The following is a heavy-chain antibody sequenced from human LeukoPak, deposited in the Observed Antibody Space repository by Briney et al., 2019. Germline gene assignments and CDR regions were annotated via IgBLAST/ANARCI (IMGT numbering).Heavy chain of an antibody. CDR1: GGSISSYY. J-gene: IGHJ2*01. V-gene: IGHV4-4*07. CDR2: INTGGST. CDR3: ARDVVVEPIANLRYWYFDL. Sequence: PSETLSLTCTVSGGSISSYYWSWIRQPAGKRLEWIGHINTGGSTKYNPSLESRVTISVDTSKNQFSLKLNSVTAADTALYYCARDVVVEPIANLRYWYFDLWGRGTLVNVSS. D-gene: IGHD2-2*01.